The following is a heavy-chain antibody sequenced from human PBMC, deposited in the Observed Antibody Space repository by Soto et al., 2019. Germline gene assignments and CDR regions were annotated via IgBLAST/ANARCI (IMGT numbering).Heavy chain of an antibody. J-gene: IGHJ4*02. CDR1: GFIFDDYG. D-gene: IGHD2-8*02. CDR2: INWNGGST. Sequence: GGSLILSCATSGFIFDDYGMSWVRQAPGKGLEWVSGINWNGGSTGYADSVKGRFTISRDNAKNSLYLQMNSLRAEDTALYHCARGTAQQPKDDWGQGTLVTVSS. CDR3: ARGTAQQPKDD. V-gene: IGHV3-20*01.